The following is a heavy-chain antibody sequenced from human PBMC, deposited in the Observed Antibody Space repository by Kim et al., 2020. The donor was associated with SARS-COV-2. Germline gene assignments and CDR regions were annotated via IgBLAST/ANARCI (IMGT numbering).Heavy chain of an antibody. V-gene: IGHV4-31*02. J-gene: IGHJ4*02. D-gene: IGHD3-10*01. Sequence: PSLKSRVTISVDTSKNQFSLKLSPVTAADTAVYYGAREDNYYGSGRRFDYWGQGTLVTVSS. CDR3: AREDNYYGSGRRFDY.